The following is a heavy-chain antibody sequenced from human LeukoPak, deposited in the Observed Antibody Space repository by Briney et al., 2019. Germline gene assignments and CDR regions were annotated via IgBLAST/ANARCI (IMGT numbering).Heavy chain of an antibody. J-gene: IGHJ3*02. CDR1: GLTFSSYW. CDR3: ARDLAGPPQEAFDI. CDR2: IKQDGSEK. Sequence: GGSLRLSCAASGLTFSSYWMSWVRQAPGKGLEWVASIKQDGSEKHYVDSVTGRFTISRDNTKNSLYLQMNSLRANDTAVYYCARDLAGPPQEAFDIWGQGTMVTVSS. V-gene: IGHV3-7*01.